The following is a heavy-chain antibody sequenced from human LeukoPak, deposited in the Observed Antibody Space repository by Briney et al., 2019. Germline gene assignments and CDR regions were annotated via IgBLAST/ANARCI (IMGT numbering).Heavy chain of an antibody. Sequence: PSETLSLTCTVSGGSISSYYWSWLRQSPGKALEWIGYIYYNGSPNYNPSLKSRVTISIDTSKNQFSLKLSSVTATDTAVYYCARHGRDWAFDFWGRGTLVTVSS. CDR1: GGSISSYY. D-gene: IGHD3/OR15-3a*01. CDR2: IYYNGSP. CDR3: ARHGRDWAFDF. V-gene: IGHV4-59*08. J-gene: IGHJ4*02.